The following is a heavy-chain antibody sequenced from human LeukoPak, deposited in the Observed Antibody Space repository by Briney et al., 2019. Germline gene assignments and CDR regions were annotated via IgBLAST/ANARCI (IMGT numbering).Heavy chain of an antibody. CDR2: ISYDGSNK. CDR3: AGEGRVSGYDFDC. Sequence: GGSLRLSCAASGFTFSSYGMHWVRQAPGKGLEWVAVISYDGSNKYYADSVKGRFTISRDNAKNTLYLQVNSLRVEDTAVYYCAGEGRVSGYDFDCWGQGTLVTVSS. D-gene: IGHD5-12*01. V-gene: IGHV3-30*03. J-gene: IGHJ4*02. CDR1: GFTFSSYG.